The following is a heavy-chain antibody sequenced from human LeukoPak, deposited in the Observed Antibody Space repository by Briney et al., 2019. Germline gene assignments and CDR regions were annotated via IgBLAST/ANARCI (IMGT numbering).Heavy chain of an antibody. CDR1: GYSFTSYW. V-gene: IGHV5-51*01. CDR3: ARQRSSSTRFVDY. Sequence: GESLKIPCKGSGYSFTSYWIGWVRQMPGKGLEWMGIIYPGDSDTRYSPSFQGQVTISADKSISTAYLQWSSLKASDTAMYYCARQRSSSTRFVDYWGQGTLVTVSS. J-gene: IGHJ4*02. D-gene: IGHD6-6*01. CDR2: IYPGDSDT.